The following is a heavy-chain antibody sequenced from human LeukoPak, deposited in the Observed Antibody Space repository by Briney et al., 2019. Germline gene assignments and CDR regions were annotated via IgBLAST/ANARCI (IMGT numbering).Heavy chain of an antibody. CDR2: ISSSGDTI. V-gene: IGHV3-11*04. Sequence: PGGSLRLSCAASGFTFSDYYASWIRQAPGKRLEWVSYISSSGDTIYYSDSVKGLFTISRYNAKNSLYLQMNSLRAEDTAVYCCARDRGYNSDYWGQGTLVTVSS. CDR3: ARDRGYNSDY. CDR1: GFTFSDYY. D-gene: IGHD5-24*01. J-gene: IGHJ4*02.